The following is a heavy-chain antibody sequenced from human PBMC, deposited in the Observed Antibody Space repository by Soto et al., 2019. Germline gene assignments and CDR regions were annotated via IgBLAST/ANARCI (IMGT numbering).Heavy chain of an antibody. J-gene: IGHJ6*02. D-gene: IGHD6-13*01. CDR1: GGSISNYY. V-gene: IGHV4-59*01. CDR3: ARDRAIAAAGGGHYYYGMDV. CDR2: IYYSGST. Sequence: SETLSLTCTVSGGSISNYYWIWIRQPPGKGLEWIGYIYYSGSTKYDPSLESRVTISVDTSKNQFSLKLNSVTAADTAVYYCARDRAIAAAGGGHYYYGMDVWGQGTTVTVSS.